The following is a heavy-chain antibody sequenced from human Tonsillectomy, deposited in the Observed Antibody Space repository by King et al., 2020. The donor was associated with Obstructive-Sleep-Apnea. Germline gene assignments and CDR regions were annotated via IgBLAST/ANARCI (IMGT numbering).Heavy chain of an antibody. CDR3: AKGGGLSYYGSGSYSDY. V-gene: IGHV3-23*04. D-gene: IGHD3-10*01. J-gene: IGHJ4*02. CDR1: GFTFSSYV. CDR2: ISGSGGST. Sequence: VQLVESGGGLVQPGGSLRLSCAASGFTFSSYVMSCVRQAPGKGLEWVSGISGSGGSTYYADSVKGRFTISRDNSKNTLYLHMNSLRAEDTAVYYCAKGGGLSYYGSGSYSDYWGQGTLVTVSS.